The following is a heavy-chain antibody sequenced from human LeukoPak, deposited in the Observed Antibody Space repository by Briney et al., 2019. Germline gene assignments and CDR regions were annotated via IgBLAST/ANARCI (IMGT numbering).Heavy chain of an antibody. D-gene: IGHD3-10*01. CDR3: ARDGGGGSGSYSRYLDS. J-gene: IGHJ4*02. CDR2: IYHSGSA. CDR1: GGSISGGVYY. Sequence: SETLSLTCTVSGGSISGGVYYWSWIRQHPGKGLERIGYIYHSGSAYYNPSLKSRVTISVDTSKNQFSLKLSSVTAADTAVYYCARDGGGGSGSYSRYLDSWGQGTLVTVSS. V-gene: IGHV4-31*03.